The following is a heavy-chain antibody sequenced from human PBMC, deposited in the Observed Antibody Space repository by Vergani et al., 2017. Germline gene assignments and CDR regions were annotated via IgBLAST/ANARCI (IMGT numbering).Heavy chain of an antibody. V-gene: IGHV1-3*01. Sequence: QVQLVQSGAEVKKPGASVKVSCKASGYIFTSYAMHWVRQAPGQRLEWMGWVNAGNGNTKYSQKFQGRVTITRDTSASTAYMELSSLRSEDTAVYYCAREYYDFWSCYSREYFQHWGQGTLVTVSS. D-gene: IGHD3-3*01. CDR3: AREYYDFWSCYSREYFQH. CDR2: VNAGNGNT. CDR1: GYIFTSYA. J-gene: IGHJ1*01.